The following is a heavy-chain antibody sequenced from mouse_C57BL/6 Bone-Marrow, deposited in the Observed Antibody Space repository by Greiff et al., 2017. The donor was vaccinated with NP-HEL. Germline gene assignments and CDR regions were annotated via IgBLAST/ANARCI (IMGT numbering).Heavy chain of an antibody. Sequence: VQRVESGPGLVAPSQSLSITCTVSGFSLTSYAISWVRQTPGKGLEWLGVIWTGGGTNYNSAPKSSLSISKDNSKSQVFLKMNSLQTDDTARYYCARTPLQTGAWFAYWGQGTLVTVSA. D-gene: IGHD4-1*01. CDR2: IWTGGGT. V-gene: IGHV2-9-1*01. CDR3: ARTPLQTGAWFAY. J-gene: IGHJ3*01. CDR1: GFSLTSYA.